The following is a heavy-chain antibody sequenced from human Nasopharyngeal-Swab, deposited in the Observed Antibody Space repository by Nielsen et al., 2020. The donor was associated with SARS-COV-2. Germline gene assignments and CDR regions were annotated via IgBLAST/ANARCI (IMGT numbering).Heavy chain of an antibody. CDR1: GYTFTSYD. CDR2: MNPNSGNT. CDR3: ARGTTVRYFDWLFADYGMDV. D-gene: IGHD3-9*01. J-gene: IGHJ6*02. V-gene: IGHV1-8*01. Sequence: ASVKVSCKASGYTFTSYDINWVRQATGQGLEWMGWMNPNSGNTGYAQKFQGRVTMTRNTSISTAYMELSSLRSEDTAVYYCARGTTVRYFDWLFADYGMDVWSQGTTVTVSS.